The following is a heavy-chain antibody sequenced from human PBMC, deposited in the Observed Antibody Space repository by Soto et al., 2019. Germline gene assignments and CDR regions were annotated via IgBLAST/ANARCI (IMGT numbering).Heavy chain of an antibody. V-gene: IGHV3-43*01. CDR3: AKQEVDYYDSSGYFDY. J-gene: IGHJ4*02. CDR2: ISWDGGST. Sequence: LRLSCAASGFTFDDYTMHWVRQAPGKGLEWVSLISWDGGSTYYADSVKGRFTISRDNSKNSLYLQMNSLRTEDTALYYCAKQEVDYYDSSGYFDYWGQGTLVTVSS. D-gene: IGHD3-22*01. CDR1: GFTFDDYT.